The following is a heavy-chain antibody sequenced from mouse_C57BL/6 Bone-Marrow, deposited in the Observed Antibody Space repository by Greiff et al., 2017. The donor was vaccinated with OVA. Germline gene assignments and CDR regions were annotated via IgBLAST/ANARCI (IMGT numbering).Heavy chain of an antibody. CDR1: GYTFTSYW. D-gene: IGHD1-1*01. J-gene: IGHJ1*03. Sequence: VQLVESGAELVKPGASVKLSCKASGYTFTSYWMHWVKQRPGQGLEWIGYINPSSGYTKYNQKFKDKATLTADKSSSTAYMQLSSLTYEDSAVYYCAGWSYGWYIDVWGTGTTVTVSS. CDR2: INPSSGYT. CDR3: AGWSYGWYIDV. V-gene: IGHV1-7*01.